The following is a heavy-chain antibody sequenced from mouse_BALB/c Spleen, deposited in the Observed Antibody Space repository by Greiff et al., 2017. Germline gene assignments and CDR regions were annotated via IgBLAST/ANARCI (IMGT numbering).Heavy chain of an antibody. CDR2: ISSGGST. J-gene: IGHJ3*01. V-gene: IGHV5-6-5*01. D-gene: IGHD2-4*01. CDR3: ARKDYDYDGFAY. Sequence: DVQLVESGGGLVKPGGSLKLSCAASGFTFSSYAMSWVRQTPEKRLEWVASISSGGSTYYPDSVKGRFTISRDNARNILYLQMSSLKSEDTAMYYCARKDYDYDGFAYWGQGTLVTVSA. CDR1: GFTFSSYA.